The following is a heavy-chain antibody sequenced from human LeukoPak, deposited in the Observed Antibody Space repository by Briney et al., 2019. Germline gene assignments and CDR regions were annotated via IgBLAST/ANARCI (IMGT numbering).Heavy chain of an antibody. D-gene: IGHD2-2*01. CDR2: FDPEDGET. Sequence: KVSXKVSGYTLTELSMHWVRQAPGKGLEWMGGFDPEDGETIYAQKFQGRVTMTEDTSTDTAYMELSSLRSEDTAVYYCATDLFVPAALFDYWGQGTLVTVSS. V-gene: IGHV1-24*01. J-gene: IGHJ4*02. CDR1: GYTLTELS. CDR3: ATDLFVPAALFDY.